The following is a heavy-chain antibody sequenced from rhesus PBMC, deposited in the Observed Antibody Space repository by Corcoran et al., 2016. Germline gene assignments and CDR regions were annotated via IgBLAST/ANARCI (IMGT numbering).Heavy chain of an antibody. V-gene: IGHV4S11*01. CDR3: TRDLRYNTWSLDY. D-gene: IGHD6-13*01. CDR1: GVSITSHY. CDR2: FSGTISSA. J-gene: IGHJ4*01. Sequence: QLQLQESGPGLVKPSETLSLACAVSGVSITSHYWSWIRQAPGKGLEWIGYFSGTISSAPYNPSLKGRVTLSGDTSRNQFSLRLTSVTAADTAVYYCTRDLRYNTWSLDYWGQGVLVTVSS.